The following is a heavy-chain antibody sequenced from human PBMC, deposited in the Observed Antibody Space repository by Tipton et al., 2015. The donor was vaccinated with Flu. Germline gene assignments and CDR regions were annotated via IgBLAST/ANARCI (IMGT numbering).Heavy chain of an antibody. V-gene: IGHV4-39*07. J-gene: IGHJ5*02. CDR2: VYYTGGT. D-gene: IGHD3-10*01. CDR3: ARSIRGSDWFDP. Sequence: TLSLTCTVSGGSIGVTTYYWGWIRQPPGKGLEYIGSVYYTGGTYFNPSLKSRVTVSIDTSKKQFSLKLNSVTAADTAVYYCARSIRGSDWFDPWGQGTLVTVSS. CDR1: GGSIGVTTYY.